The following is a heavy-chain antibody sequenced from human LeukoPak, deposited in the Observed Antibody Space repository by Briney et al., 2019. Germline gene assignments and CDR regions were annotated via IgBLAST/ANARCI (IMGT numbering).Heavy chain of an antibody. CDR3: VKDRGGYCTGGNCYSDAFHI. Sequence: PGGSLRLSCSASGFTFSSYAVYWVRQAPGKGLEYVSAISSHGGNTYYADSVKGRFTISRDNSKNTLYLQMSSLRVEDTAVYSCVKDRGGYCTGGNCYSDAFHIWGQGTMVTVSS. D-gene: IGHD2-15*01. J-gene: IGHJ3*02. V-gene: IGHV3-64D*06. CDR1: GFTFSSYA. CDR2: ISSHGGNT.